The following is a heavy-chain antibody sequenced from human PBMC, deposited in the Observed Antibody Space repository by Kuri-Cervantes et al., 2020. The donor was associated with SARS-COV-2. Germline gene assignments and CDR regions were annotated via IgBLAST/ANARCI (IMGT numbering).Heavy chain of an antibody. D-gene: IGHD1-26*01. CDR1: GGSVSSGSFC. CDR2: IYYTGTT. J-gene: IGHJ4*02. CDR3: ARVGAVGTDYYFDQ. V-gene: IGHV4-61*01. Sequence: SETLSLTCSVSGGSVSSGSFCWTWIRQPPGKGLEWIGYIYYTGTTNYNPSLRSRVSISTDTSRNQFSLRLSSVTAADTAVYYCARVGAVGTDYYFDQWGQGTLVTVSS.